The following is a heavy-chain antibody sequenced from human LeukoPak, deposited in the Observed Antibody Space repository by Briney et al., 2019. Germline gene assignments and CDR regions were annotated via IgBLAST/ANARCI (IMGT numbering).Heavy chain of an antibody. CDR1: GGSISSYY. J-gene: IGHJ4*02. D-gene: IGHD3-10*01. CDR3: ARGGNYYGSGSYSNFDY. V-gene: IGHV4-59*01. CDR2: IYYSGST. Sequence: PSETLSPTCTVSGGSISSYYWSWIRQPPGKGLEWIGYIYYSGSTNYNPSLKSRVTISVDTSKNQFSLKLSSVTAADTAVYYCARGGNYYGSGSYSNFDYWGQGTLVTVSS.